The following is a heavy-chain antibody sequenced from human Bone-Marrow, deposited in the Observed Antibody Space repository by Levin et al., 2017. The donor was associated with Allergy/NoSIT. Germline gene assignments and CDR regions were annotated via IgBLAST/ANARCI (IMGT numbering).Heavy chain of an antibody. CDR3: ARDPLLVRVGTSYYYYGMDV. V-gene: IGHV4-30-4*01. CDR2: IFYSGST. D-gene: IGHD3-22*01. J-gene: IGHJ6*02. Sequence: PSETLSLTCTVSGGSISSGDYFWSWIRQSPGKGLEWIGYIFYSGSTYYNPSLKSRVTISVDTSKDQFSLRLNSVTAADTAVYYCARDPLLVRVGTSYYYYGMDVWGQGTTVTVSS. CDR1: GGSISSGDYF.